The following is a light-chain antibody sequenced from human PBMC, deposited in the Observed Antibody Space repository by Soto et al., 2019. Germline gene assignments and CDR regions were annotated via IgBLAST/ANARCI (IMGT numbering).Light chain of an antibody. CDR3: QSYDTRNVV. Sequence: NFMLTQPHSVSESPGKTVTISCTRTSGSIATNYVQWFQQRPGSAPTTVIYEDDQRPAGVPDRFSGSIDSSSNSASLTISGLKTEDEADYYCQSYDTRNVVFGGGTTLTVL. J-gene: IGLJ3*02. CDR1: SGSIATNY. V-gene: IGLV6-57*03. CDR2: EDD.